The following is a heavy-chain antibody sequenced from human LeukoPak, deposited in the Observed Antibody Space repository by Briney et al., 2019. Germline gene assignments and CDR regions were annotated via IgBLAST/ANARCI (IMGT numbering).Heavy chain of an antibody. CDR2: IWYDGSNK. CDR1: GFTFSSYG. D-gene: IGHD1-1*01. J-gene: IGHJ3*02. V-gene: IGHV3-33*06. CDR3: AKPRTGTTWTDAFDI. Sequence: GGSLRLSCAASGFTFSSYGMHWVRQAPGKGLEWVAVIWYDGSNKYYADSVKGRFTISRDNSKNTLYLQMNSLRAEDTAVYYCAKPRTGTTWTDAFDIWGQGTMVTVSS.